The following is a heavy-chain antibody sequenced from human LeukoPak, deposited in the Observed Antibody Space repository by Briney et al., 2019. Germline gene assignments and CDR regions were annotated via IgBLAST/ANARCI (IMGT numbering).Heavy chain of an antibody. Sequence: HPGGSLRLSCAASGFTFSSYAMHWVRQAPGKGLEWVSAISGSGGNTYYADSVKGRFTISRDNSKNTLYLQMNSLRAEDTAIYYCAKSSSGWTGDAFDIWGQGTMVTVSS. V-gene: IGHV3-23*01. CDR3: AKSSSGWTGDAFDI. CDR2: ISGSGGNT. D-gene: IGHD6-19*01. CDR1: GFTFSSYA. J-gene: IGHJ3*02.